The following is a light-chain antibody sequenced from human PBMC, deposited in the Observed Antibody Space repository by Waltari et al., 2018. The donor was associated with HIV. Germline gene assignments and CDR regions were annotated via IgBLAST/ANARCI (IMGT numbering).Light chain of an antibody. V-gene: IGLV1-44*01. CDR2: NNN. CDR1: NSNIGSTT. CDR3: AAWDDSLNAHVL. J-gene: IGLJ2*01. Sequence: QSVLTQPPSASGTPGQRVTIPCSGRNSNIGSTTVNWYQQLPGTAPKLLIYNNNQRPSGVSDRFSGSKSGTSASLAISGLQSEDEADYYCAAWDDSLNAHVLFGGGTKLTVL.